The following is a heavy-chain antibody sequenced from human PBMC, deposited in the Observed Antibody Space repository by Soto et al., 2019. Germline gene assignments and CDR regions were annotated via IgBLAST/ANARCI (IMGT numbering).Heavy chain of an antibody. Sequence: GGSLRLSCAASGFTFSSYAMSWVRQAPGKGLEWVSAISGSGGSTYYADSVKGRFTISRDNSKNTLYLQMNSLRAEDTAVYYCAKDPFKAMVNPSAVTYWGQGTLVTVSS. V-gene: IGHV3-23*01. D-gene: IGHD5-18*01. CDR2: ISGSGGST. J-gene: IGHJ4*02. CDR3: AKDPFKAMVNPSAVTY. CDR1: GFTFSSYA.